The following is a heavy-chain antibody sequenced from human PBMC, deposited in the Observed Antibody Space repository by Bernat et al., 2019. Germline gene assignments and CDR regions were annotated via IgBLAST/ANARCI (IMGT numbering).Heavy chain of an antibody. J-gene: IGHJ2*01. CDR3: ARGRPYWYFDL. V-gene: IGHV3-66*01. CDR2: IYNGGST. CDR1: GFTVSSNY. Sequence: VQLVESGGGLVKPGGSLRLSCAASGFTVSSNYMSWVRQAPGKGLEWVSVIYNGGSTYYAGSVKGRFTISRDNSKNTLYLQMNSLRAEDTAVYYCARGRPYWYFDLWGRGTLVTVSS.